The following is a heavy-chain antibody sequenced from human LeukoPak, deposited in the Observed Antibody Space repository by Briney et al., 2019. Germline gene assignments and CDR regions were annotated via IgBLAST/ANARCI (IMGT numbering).Heavy chain of an antibody. CDR2: ISSSSSYI. CDR1: GFTFSSYS. D-gene: IGHD3-10*01. V-gene: IGHV3-21*05. Sequence: PGGSLRLSCAASGFTFSSYSMNWVRQAPGKGLEWVSYISSSSSYIYYADSVKGRFTISRDNAKNSLYLQMNSLRAEDTAVYYCARDPLRGYGMDVWGQGTTVTVSS. J-gene: IGHJ6*02. CDR3: ARDPLRGYGMDV.